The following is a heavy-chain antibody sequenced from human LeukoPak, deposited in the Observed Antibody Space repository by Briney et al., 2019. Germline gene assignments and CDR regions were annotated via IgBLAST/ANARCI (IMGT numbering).Heavy chain of an antibody. J-gene: IGHJ4*02. CDR3: AKDQPNWNSDY. Sequence: TGGSLRLSCAASGFTFSNYGMHWVRQAPGKGLEWVAFIQFDESNKYYADSVKGRFTISRDKSKNTLYLQMNSLRVEDTAVYYCAKDQPNWNSDYWGQGTLVTVSS. V-gene: IGHV3-30*02. D-gene: IGHD1-20*01. CDR2: IQFDESNK. CDR1: GFTFSNYG.